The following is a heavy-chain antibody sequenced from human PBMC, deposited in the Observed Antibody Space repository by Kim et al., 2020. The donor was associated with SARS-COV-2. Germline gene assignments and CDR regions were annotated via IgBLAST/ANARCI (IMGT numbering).Heavy chain of an antibody. Sequence: GGSLRLSCAASGFTFSSYGMHWVRQAPGKGLEWVAVISYDGSNKYYADSVKGRFTISRDNSKNTLYQQMNSLRAEDTAVYYCASNGGRGSYYFDYWGQGTLVTVSS. CDR1: GFTFSSYG. CDR2: ISYDGSNK. J-gene: IGHJ4*02. V-gene: IGHV3-30*03. CDR3: ASNGGRGSYYFDY. D-gene: IGHD1-26*01.